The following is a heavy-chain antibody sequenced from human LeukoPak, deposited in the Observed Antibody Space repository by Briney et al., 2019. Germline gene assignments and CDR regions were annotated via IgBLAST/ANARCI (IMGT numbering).Heavy chain of an antibody. CDR3: ARVICSGGSCRFDY. V-gene: IGHV4-4*07. J-gene: IGHJ4*02. D-gene: IGHD2-15*01. CDR2: IHTSGST. Sequence: SETLSLTCTVSGGSISSYYWNWIRQPAGKGLEWIGRIHTSGSTNYNPSLKSRVTMSVGTSKNKFSLKLSSVTAADTAVYYCARVICSGGSCRFDYWGQGTLVTVSS. CDR1: GGSISSYY.